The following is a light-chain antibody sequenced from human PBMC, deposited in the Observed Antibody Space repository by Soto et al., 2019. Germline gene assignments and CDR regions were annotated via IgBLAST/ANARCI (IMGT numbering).Light chain of an antibody. CDR2: DAS. CDR3: QQRHSSPT. V-gene: IGKV3-11*01. Sequence: IVLTQSPGTLSLSPGERATLSCRASQSVTKYLAWYQQRPGQAPRLLIYDASIRAAGIPARFSGSGSGTDFTLTISSLEPEDFAVYFCQQRHSSPTFGQGTKVDI. CDR1: QSVTKY. J-gene: IGKJ1*01.